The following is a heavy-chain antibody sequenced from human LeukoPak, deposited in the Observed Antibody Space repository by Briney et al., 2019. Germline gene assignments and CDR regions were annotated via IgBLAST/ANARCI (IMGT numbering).Heavy chain of an antibody. V-gene: IGHV4-39*01. CDR3: ARRGGYSYGFIDY. D-gene: IGHD5-18*01. Sequence: SETLSLTCTVSGGSISSSSYYWGWIRQPPGKGLEWIGSICYSGSTYYNPSLKSRVTISVDTSKNQFSLKLSSVTAADTAVYYCARRGGYSYGFIDYWGQGTLVTVSS. CDR1: GGSISSSSYY. CDR2: ICYSGST. J-gene: IGHJ4*02.